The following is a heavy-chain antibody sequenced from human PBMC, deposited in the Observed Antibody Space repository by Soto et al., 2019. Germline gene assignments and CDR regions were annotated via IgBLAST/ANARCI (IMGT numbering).Heavy chain of an antibody. J-gene: IGHJ4*02. D-gene: IGHD6-13*01. CDR2: IIPIFGTA. V-gene: IGHV1-69*06. Sequence: SVKVSCKASGGTFSSYAISWVRQAPGQGLEWMGGIIPIFGTANYAQKFQGRVTITADKSTSTAYMELSSLRSEDTAVYYCARDCARPGGSWYHYFDDWGQGTLVTVSS. CDR1: GGTFSSYA. CDR3: ARDCARPGGSWYHYFDD.